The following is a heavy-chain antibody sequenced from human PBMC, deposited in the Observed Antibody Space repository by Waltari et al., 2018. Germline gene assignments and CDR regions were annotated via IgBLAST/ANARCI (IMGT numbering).Heavy chain of an antibody. V-gene: IGHV1-8*01. J-gene: IGHJ4*02. CDR1: GYTFTSYD. Sequence: QVQLVQSGAEVKKPGASVKVSCKASGYTFTSYDTNWVRQATGQGLEWMGWINPNSGNTGYAQKCQGRVTRTRNTSISTAYMELSILRSEDTAVYYCARGPEFFDYWGQGTLVTVSS. CDR2: INPNSGNT. D-gene: IGHD3-10*01. CDR3: ARGPEFFDY.